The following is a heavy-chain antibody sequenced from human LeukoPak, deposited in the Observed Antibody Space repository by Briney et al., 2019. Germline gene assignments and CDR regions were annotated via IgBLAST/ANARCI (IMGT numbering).Heavy chain of an antibody. CDR3: AREGAVPGIDP. CDR1: GYSITSGFS. CDR2: ISHSGTT. V-gene: IGHV4-38-2*02. Sequence: SETLSLTCAVSGYSITSGFSWGWIRQPPGKGLEWIGTISHSGTTDYKSTLESRLTISMDTSKNLFSLRLTSVTAADTAVYYCAREGAVPGIDPWCQGTLVTVSS. J-gene: IGHJ5*02. D-gene: IGHD3-16*01.